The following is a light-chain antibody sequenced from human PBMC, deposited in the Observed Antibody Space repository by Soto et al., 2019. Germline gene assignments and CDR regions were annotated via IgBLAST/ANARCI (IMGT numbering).Light chain of an antibody. CDR3: QQINSYPIT. V-gene: IGKV1-9*01. Sequence: DIQLTQSPSFLSASVGDRVTITCRASQGINSYLAWYQQKPGKVPKLLIYAASTLQSGVPSRFSGSGSGTEFTLTISSLQPEDFATYYCQQINSYPITFGQWTRLEI. CDR1: QGINSY. CDR2: AAS. J-gene: IGKJ5*01.